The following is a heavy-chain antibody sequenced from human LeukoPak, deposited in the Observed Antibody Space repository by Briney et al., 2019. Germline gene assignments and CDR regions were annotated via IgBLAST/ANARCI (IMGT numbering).Heavy chain of an antibody. CDR1: GGSFSGYY. D-gene: IGHD1-26*01. Sequence: PSETLSLTCAVYGGSFSGYYWSWIRQPPGKGLEWIGEINHSGSTNYNPSLKSRVTISVDTAKNQFSLKLSSVTAADTAVYYCARRSGSYYSDYWGQGTLVTVSS. CDR2: INHSGST. CDR3: ARRSGSYYSDY. V-gene: IGHV4-34*01. J-gene: IGHJ4*02.